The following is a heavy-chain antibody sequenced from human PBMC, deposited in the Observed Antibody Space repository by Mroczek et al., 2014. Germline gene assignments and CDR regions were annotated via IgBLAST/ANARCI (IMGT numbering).Heavy chain of an antibody. CDR3: ARCPQTAMATDYYYYYYMDV. Sequence: SGAEVKKPGSSVKVSCKASGGTFSSYAISWVRQAPGQGLEWMGGIIPIFGTANYAQKFQGRVTITADESTSTAYMELSSLRSEDTAVYYCARCPQTAMATDYYYYYYMDVWGKGTTVTVSS. J-gene: IGHJ6*03. D-gene: IGHD5-18*01. CDR2: IIPIFGTA. V-gene: IGHV1-69*01. CDR1: GGTFSSYA.